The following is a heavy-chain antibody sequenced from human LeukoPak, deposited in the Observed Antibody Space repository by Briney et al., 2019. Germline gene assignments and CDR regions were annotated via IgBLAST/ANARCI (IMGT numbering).Heavy chain of an antibody. J-gene: IGHJ4*02. V-gene: IGHV1-2*04. CDR3: ARGGPYYDNSRANDLNY. CDR2: INPNSGGT. D-gene: IGHD3-22*01. Sequence: ASVKVSSMASGYTFTDYYIHWVRQAPGQGLEWMGWINPNSGGTHYPQKFQGWVTMTRDTSISTAYMEMSRLTSDDTAVFYCARGGPYYDNSRANDLNYWGQGTLVTVSS. CDR1: GYTFTDYY.